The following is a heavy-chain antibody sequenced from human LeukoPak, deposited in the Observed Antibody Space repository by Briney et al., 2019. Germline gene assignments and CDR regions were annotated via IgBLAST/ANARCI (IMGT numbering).Heavy chain of an antibody. J-gene: IGHJ6*03. D-gene: IGHD3-3*01. Sequence: SETLSLTCTVSGGSISSSSYYWGWIRQPPGKGLEWIGSIYYSGNNYYNPSLKSRVTISVDTSKNQFSLKVNSVTAADTAVFYCARQMPFYDYWSGQPRAYYYMDVWGKGTTVTVSS. CDR2: IYYSGNN. CDR3: ARQMPFYDYWSGQPRAYYYMDV. V-gene: IGHV4-39*01. CDR1: GGSISSSSYY.